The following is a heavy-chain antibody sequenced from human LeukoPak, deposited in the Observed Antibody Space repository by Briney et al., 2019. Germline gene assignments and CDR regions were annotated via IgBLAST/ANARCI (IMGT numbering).Heavy chain of an antibody. CDR1: GFTFSDYY. V-gene: IGHV3-11*01. Sequence: GGSLRLSCAASGFTFSDYYMSWIRQAPGKGLEWVSYISSSGSTIYYADSVKGRFTISRDNSKNTLYLQMNSLRAEDTAVYYCAKDLYCSSTSCYWNWFDPWGQGTLVTVSS. CDR2: ISSSGSTI. J-gene: IGHJ5*02. D-gene: IGHD2-2*01. CDR3: AKDLYCSSTSCYWNWFDP.